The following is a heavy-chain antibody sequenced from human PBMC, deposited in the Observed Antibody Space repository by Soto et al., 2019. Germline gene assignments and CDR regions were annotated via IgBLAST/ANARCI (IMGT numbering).Heavy chain of an antibody. Sequence: SETLSLTCTVSGGSISNFYWSWIRQPPGKVLEWIRYISYSGNTNYNPSLKSRVSISVDTSKTKLSLNLTSVTAADTAVYYCARAPMVLSRSYFDSWGQGTPVTVSS. CDR2: ISYSGNT. CDR3: ARAPMVLSRSYFDS. CDR1: GGSISNFY. D-gene: IGHD2-8*01. V-gene: IGHV4-59*01. J-gene: IGHJ4*02.